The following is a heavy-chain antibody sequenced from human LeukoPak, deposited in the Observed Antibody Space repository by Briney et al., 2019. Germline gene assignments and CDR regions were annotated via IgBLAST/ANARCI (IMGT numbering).Heavy chain of an antibody. D-gene: IGHD3-3*02. Sequence: GASVKVSCKASGYTFTGYYMHWVRQAPGQGLEWMGIINPSGGSTSYAQKFQGRVTMTRDMSTSTVYMELSSLRSEDTAVYYCARGHFWSGYYFHDTFDIWGQGTLVTVSS. CDR2: INPSGGST. J-gene: IGHJ3*02. V-gene: IGHV1-46*01. CDR1: GYTFTGYY. CDR3: ARGHFWSGYYFHDTFDI.